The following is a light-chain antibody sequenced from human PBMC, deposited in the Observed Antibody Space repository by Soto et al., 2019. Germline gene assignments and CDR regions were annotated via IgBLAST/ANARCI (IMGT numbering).Light chain of an antibody. CDR3: AASDDNLNGYV. Sequence: QSVLTQPPSVSEALRQRVTIPSSGRSFKIVNNAINWYQQLTGTAPTLLIYYDYLLASGASVRFSGSKSGTSASLAISGLQSEDEADYYCAASDDNLNGYVFGTGTKLTVL. V-gene: IGLV1-36*01. CDR1: SFKIVNNA. CDR2: YDY. J-gene: IGLJ1*01.